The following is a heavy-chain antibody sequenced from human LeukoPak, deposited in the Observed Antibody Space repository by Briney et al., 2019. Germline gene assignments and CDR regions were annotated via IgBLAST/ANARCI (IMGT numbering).Heavy chain of an antibody. J-gene: IGHJ3*02. CDR2: IYYSGST. CDR1: GGSISSYY. Sequence: SETLSLTSTVSGGSISSYYWSWIRQPPGKGLEWIGYIYYSGSTNYNPSLKSRVTISVDTSKNQFSLKLSSVTAADTAVYYCARHLRYFDWLPEAFDIWGQGTMVTVSS. V-gene: IGHV4-59*08. D-gene: IGHD3-9*01. CDR3: ARHLRYFDWLPEAFDI.